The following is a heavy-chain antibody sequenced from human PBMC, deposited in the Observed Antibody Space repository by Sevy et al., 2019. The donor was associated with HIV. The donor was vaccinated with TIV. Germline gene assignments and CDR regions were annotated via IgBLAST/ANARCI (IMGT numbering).Heavy chain of an antibody. CDR3: VRTVSGTFRYDDY. V-gene: IGHV3-48*01. D-gene: IGHD3-16*02. Sequence: GGSRLSCAASGFMFNSYSMNWVRQAPGTGLEWVSYINSGGGAISYADSVKGRFTISRDNAKNSVYLQMNNLRAEDTAVYYCVRTVSGTFRYDDYWGQGTLVTVSS. CDR1: GFMFNSYS. CDR2: INSGGGAI. J-gene: IGHJ4*02.